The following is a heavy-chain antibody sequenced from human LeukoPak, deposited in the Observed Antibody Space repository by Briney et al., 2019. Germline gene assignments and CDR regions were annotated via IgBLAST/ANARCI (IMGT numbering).Heavy chain of an antibody. CDR3: ASDALENRSFDL. Sequence: GGSLRLSCVASGFTFGSHWMHWVRQAPGEGLVWVSRIKTDGSTTTYAASVKGRFTISRDNAKNILYRQMNSLRVEDTAVYFCASDALENRSFDLWGQGSMVTVSA. J-gene: IGHJ3*01. CDR1: GFTFGSHW. CDR2: IKTDGSTT. D-gene: IGHD3-3*01. V-gene: IGHV3-74*03.